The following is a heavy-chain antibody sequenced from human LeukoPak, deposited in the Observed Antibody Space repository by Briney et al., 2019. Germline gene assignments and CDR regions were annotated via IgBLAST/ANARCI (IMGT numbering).Heavy chain of an antibody. CDR2: MNPNSGNT. J-gene: IGHJ4*02. CDR3: ARGNIVTYDSSGYYDY. Sequence: ASVKVSCKASGYTFTSYDINWVRQATGQGLEWMGWMNPNSGNTGYAQKFQGRVTMTRNTSISTAYMELSSLRSEDTAVYYCARGNIVTYDSSGYYDYWGQGTLVTVSS. CDR1: GYTFTSYD. D-gene: IGHD3-22*01. V-gene: IGHV1-8*01.